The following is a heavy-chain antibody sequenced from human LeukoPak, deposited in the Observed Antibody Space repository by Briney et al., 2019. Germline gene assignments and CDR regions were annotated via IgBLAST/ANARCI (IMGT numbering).Heavy chain of an antibody. D-gene: IGHD3-3*01. CDR2: ISGSGGST. CDR1: GFTFSSYA. V-gene: IGHV3-23*01. J-gene: IGHJ6*02. CDR3: AKDLGGDFWSGLGMDV. Sequence: GGSLRLSCAASGFTFSSYAMSWVRQAPGKGLEWVSAISGSGGSTYYADSVKGRFTISRDNSKNTLYLQMNSLRAEDTAAYYCAKDLGGDFWSGLGMDVWGQGTTVTVSS.